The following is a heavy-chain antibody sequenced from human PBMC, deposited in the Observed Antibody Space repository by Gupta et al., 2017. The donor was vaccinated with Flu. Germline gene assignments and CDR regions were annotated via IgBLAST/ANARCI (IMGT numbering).Heavy chain of an antibody. CDR3: ARGSGYSYGEFDS. V-gene: IGHV4-4*02. D-gene: IGHD5-18*01. Sequence: QVQLQESGPGLVKPSGTLSLTLAVSGGPISSSNLWSWVRQPPGKGLEWIGEIYHSGSTNYNPSLKSRITISVDKSKNQFSLKLCSVTASDTAVYYCARGSGYSYGEFDSWGQGTLVTVSS. J-gene: IGHJ4*02. CDR2: IYHSGST. CDR1: GGPISSSNL.